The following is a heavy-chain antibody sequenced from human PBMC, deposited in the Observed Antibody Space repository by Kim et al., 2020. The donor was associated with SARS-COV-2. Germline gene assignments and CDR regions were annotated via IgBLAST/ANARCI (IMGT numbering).Heavy chain of an antibody. V-gene: IGHV4-4*09. CDR3: ARYNILTYYFDY. D-gene: IGHD1-20*01. Sequence: NYTPSLRSRVTISVDTSKTQVPLKLSSVTAADTAVYYCARYNILTYYFDYWGQGTLVTVSS. J-gene: IGHJ4*02.